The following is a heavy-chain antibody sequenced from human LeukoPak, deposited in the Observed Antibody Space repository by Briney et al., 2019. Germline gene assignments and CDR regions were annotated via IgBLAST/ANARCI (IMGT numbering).Heavy chain of an antibody. D-gene: IGHD6-6*01. CDR3: AKGHYSSSSEFDY. V-gene: IGHV3-23*01. CDR2: ISGSGGST. CDR1: GFTFSSYW. Sequence: QSGGSLRLSCAASGFTFSSYWMSWVRQAPGKGLEWVSAISGSGGSTYYADSVKGRFTISRDNSKNTLYLQMNSLRAEDTAVYYCAKGHYSSSSEFDYWGQGTLVTVSS. J-gene: IGHJ4*02.